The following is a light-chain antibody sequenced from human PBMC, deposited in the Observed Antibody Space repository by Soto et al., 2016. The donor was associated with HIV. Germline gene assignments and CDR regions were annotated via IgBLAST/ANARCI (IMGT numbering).Light chain of an antibody. CDR2: DDN. Sequence: SYVLTQPPSVSVAPGKTARITCGGNNIGSKSVHWYQQKPGQAPVLVVYDDNDRPSGIPERFSGSNSGNTATLTISRVEAGDEADYYCQVWDTSSDHSVFGTGTKVTVL. J-gene: IGLJ1*01. CDR3: QVWDTSSDHSV. V-gene: IGLV3-21*03. CDR1: NIGSKS.